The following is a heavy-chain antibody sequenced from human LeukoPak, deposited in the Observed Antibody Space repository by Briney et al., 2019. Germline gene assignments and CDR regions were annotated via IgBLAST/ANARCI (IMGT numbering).Heavy chain of an antibody. CDR1: GFTFSSYG. J-gene: IGHJ4*02. CDR2: IRYDGSNK. D-gene: IGHD6-13*01. CDR3: AKDRKYSSSWYGYYFDY. Sequence: PGGSLRLSCAASGFTFSSYGMHWVRQAPGKGLEWVAFIRYDGSNKYYADSVKGRFTISRDNSKNTLYLQMNSLRAADTAVYYCAKDRKYSSSWYGYYFDYWGQGTLVTVSS. V-gene: IGHV3-30*02.